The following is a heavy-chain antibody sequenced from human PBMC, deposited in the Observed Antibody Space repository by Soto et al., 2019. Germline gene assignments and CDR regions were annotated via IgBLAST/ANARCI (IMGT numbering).Heavy chain of an antibody. CDR2: FSGSGGNT. D-gene: IGHD7-27*01. CDR1: GFTFSSYA. Sequence: EVQLLESGGGLVQPGGSLRLSCAASGFTFSSYAMSWVRQAPGKGLDWVSGFSGSGGNTYYADSVKGRFTISRDNSKNTLYLQMNSLRAEDTAVYYCAKDPSPYWGSDYRGQGTLVTVSS. V-gene: IGHV3-23*01. J-gene: IGHJ4*02. CDR3: AKDPSPYWGSDY.